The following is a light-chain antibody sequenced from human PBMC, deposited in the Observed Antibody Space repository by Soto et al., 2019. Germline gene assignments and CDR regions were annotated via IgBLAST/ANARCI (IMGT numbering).Light chain of an antibody. V-gene: IGKV3-20*01. Sequence: EIVLTQSPGTLSLSPGERATLSCRASQSVSYYLAWYQQKPGQAPRLLIYGASNRATGIPDRFSGSGSGTDFTLTISRLEPEDFAVYYCQQFSSYPLTFGGGTKVDIK. CDR3: QQFSSYPLT. CDR2: GAS. J-gene: IGKJ4*01. CDR1: QSVSYY.